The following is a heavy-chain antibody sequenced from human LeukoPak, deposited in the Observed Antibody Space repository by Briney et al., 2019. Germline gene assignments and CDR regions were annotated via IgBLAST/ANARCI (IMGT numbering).Heavy chain of an antibody. CDR1: GFTCSSYA. CDR2: ISYDGSNK. CDR3: ARAQFIVVVPAAISS. Sequence: PGGSLRLSCAASGFTCSSYAMHWVRQAPGKGLEWVAVISYDGSNKYYADSVKGRFTISRDNSKNTLYLQMNSLRAEDTAVYYCARAQFIVVVPAAISSWGQGTLVTVSS. J-gene: IGHJ4*02. D-gene: IGHD2-2*01. V-gene: IGHV3-30*04.